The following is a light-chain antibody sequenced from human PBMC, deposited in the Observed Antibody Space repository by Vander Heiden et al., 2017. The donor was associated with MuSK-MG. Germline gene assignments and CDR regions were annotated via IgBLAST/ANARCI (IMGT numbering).Light chain of an antibody. CDR1: QSLEYSDGSTY. CDR3: RRGTAWGQT. J-gene: IGKJ1*01. V-gene: IGKV2-30*01. CDR2: KVS. Sequence: DVVMTQSPLSLPVTLGQPASISCRSSQSLEYSDGSTYLNWFQQRPGQSPRRLIYKVSIRASGIPDTPRGTAPGTDFRLKMIMVEGEDVGLYFSRRGTAWGQTFGLGTKVEIK.